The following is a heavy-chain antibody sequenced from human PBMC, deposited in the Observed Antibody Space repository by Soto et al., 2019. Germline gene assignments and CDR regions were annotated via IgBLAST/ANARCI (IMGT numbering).Heavy chain of an antibody. Sequence: QVQLVQSGAEMKEPGSSVKVSCKTSGATFSSSPISWLRQAPGQGLEWMGGIIPLFRTPDYAQKFQGRVTIAADESTSTAYMELSSLRSEDTAVYYCARDNDRLQLGGNYYYILDVWGQGTTITVSS. J-gene: IGHJ6*02. V-gene: IGHV1-69*12. CDR1: GATFSSSP. CDR2: IIPLFRTP. D-gene: IGHD4-4*01. CDR3: ARDNDRLQLGGNYYYILDV.